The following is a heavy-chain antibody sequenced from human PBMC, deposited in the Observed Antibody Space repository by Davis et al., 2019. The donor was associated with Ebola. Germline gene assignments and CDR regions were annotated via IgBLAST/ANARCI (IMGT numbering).Heavy chain of an antibody. CDR3: ARGFSSGIFDN. J-gene: IGHJ4*02. CDR2: IGTSPTSV. Sequence: GESLKISCAASGFTFSTYSMNWVRQAPGKGLEWLSYIGTSPTSVYYADSVRGRFTVSRDNAKNSVYLQMNSLRDEDTAMYYCARGFSSGIFDNWGQGTLVTVSS. D-gene: IGHD5-18*01. V-gene: IGHV3-48*02. CDR1: GFTFSTYS.